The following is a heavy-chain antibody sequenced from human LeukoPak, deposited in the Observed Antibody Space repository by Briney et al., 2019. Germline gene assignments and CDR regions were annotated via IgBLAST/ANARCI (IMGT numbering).Heavy chain of an antibody. V-gene: IGHV1-46*01. CDR3: ARDLEGYYDSSGADWFDP. CDR1: GYTFTSYY. D-gene: IGHD3-22*01. Sequence: ASVKVSCTASGYTFTSYYMHWVRQAPGQGLEWMGIISPSGGSTSYAQKFQGRVTMTRDTSTSTVYMELSSLRSEDTAVYYCARDLEGYYDSSGADWFDPWGQGTLVTVSS. CDR2: ISPSGGST. J-gene: IGHJ5*02.